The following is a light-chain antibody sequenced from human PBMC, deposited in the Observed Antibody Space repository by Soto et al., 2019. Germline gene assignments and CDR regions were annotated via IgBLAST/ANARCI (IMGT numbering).Light chain of an antibody. CDR2: AAS. V-gene: IGKV1-39*01. CDR3: QQSYSTSVFT. J-gene: IGKJ3*01. CDR1: QSISSY. Sequence: IQMTQSPSSLSASVGDRVTIAFRASQSISSYLNWYQQKPGKAPKLLIYAASSLQSGVPSRFSGSGSGTDFTLTISSLQPEDFATYYCQQSYSTSVFTFGPGTKVDIK.